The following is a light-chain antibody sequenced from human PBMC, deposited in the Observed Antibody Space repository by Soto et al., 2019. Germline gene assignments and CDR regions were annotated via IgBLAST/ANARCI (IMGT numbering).Light chain of an antibody. CDR3: QQYNKWPS. J-gene: IGKJ5*01. V-gene: IGKV3-15*01. Sequence: EFLLPQSPASISVSPGERATLSCRASQTVSRNLAWYQQRPGQAPRLLIYDISNRAAGVPARFSGSGSETEFTLTIRSLQSEDFAVYFCQQYNKWPSFGQGTRLEIK. CDR2: DIS. CDR1: QTVSRN.